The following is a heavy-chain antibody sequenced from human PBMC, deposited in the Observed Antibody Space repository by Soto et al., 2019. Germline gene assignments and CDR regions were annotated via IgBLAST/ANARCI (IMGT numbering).Heavy chain of an antibody. V-gene: IGHV4-61*01. Sequence: ETLSLTCTVSGGSVSSGSYYWSWIRQPPGKGLEWIGYIYYSGSTNYNPSLKSRVTISVDTSKNQFSLKLSSVTAADTAVYYCARASPSYCTNGVCYTRYYYYGMDVWGQGTTVTVSS. D-gene: IGHD2-8*01. CDR1: GGSVSSGSYY. CDR3: ARASPSYCTNGVCYTRYYYYGMDV. J-gene: IGHJ6*02. CDR2: IYYSGST.